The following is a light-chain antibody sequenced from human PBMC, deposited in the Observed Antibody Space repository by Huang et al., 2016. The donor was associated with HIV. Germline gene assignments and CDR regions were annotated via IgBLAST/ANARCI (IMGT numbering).Light chain of an antibody. CDR1: QNINKY. Sequence: DIQITQSPSSLSASVGDRVTITCRASQNINKYLNWYQKQPGKAPKLLISGASTLQIVVPSSFSGSGSGTDFTRTISSLQPEDSAVYFCQQSVKTPRTFGQGTKLEI. CDR2: GAS. J-gene: IGKJ2*01. CDR3: QQSVKTPRT. V-gene: IGKV1-39*01.